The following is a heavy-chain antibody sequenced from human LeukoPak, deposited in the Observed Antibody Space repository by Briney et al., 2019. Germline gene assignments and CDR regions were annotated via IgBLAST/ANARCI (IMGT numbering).Heavy chain of an antibody. V-gene: IGHV4-61*05. Sequence: SETLSLTCTVSGGSISSSSHYWGWIRQPPGKGLEWIGYIYYSGSINYNPSLKSRVTISVDTSKNQFSLKLSSVTAADTAVYYCARGKVVAGTPGQNSWDHWGQGTLVTVSS. CDR1: GGSISSSSHY. CDR3: ARGKVVAGTPGQNSWDH. J-gene: IGHJ4*02. D-gene: IGHD6-19*01. CDR2: IYYSGSI.